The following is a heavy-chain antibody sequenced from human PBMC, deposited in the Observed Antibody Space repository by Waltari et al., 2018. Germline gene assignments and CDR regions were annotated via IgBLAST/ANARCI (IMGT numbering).Heavy chain of an antibody. CDR3: ARSGSGMDV. CDR1: GFTFRHYW. CDR2: MKEDGSEE. Sequence: EVQLVESGGGLVQPGGSLRLSCAAWGFTFRHYWMSWVRQAPGKGLEWVANMKEDGSEEYYVDSVKGRFTISRDNAKNSLYLQVNSLRAEDTAVYYCARSGSGMDVWGQGTTVTVSS. V-gene: IGHV3-7*01. D-gene: IGHD2-15*01. J-gene: IGHJ6*02.